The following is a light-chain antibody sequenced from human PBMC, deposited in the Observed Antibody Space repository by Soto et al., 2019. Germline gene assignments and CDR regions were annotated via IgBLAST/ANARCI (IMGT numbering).Light chain of an antibody. V-gene: IGKV3-11*01. CDR2: DAS. Sequence: EIVXXXXPXXLSLSPGERATLSCRASQNVGSYLAWYQHKRGLPPRLLIYDASKRATGIPARFSGSGSGTDFTLTISSLEPEDFAVYYCQQRSNWQLSFGQGARLEIK. CDR3: QQRSNWQLS. J-gene: IGKJ5*01. CDR1: QNVGSY.